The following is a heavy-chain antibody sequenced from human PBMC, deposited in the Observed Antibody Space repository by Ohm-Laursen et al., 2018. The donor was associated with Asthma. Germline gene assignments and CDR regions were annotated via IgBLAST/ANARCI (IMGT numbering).Heavy chain of an antibody. CDR2: IKSDGGSI. V-gene: IGHV3-74*01. D-gene: IGHD3-16*01. CDR3: ATNLPYEAENY. J-gene: IGHJ4*02. Sequence: SLRLSCAASGFTFSSYWMHWLRQDPGKGLVWVSRIKSDGGSISYADSVKGRFTISRDNAKSTLYLQMNSLRAEDTAVYYCATNLPYEAENYWGQGTLVTVSS. CDR1: GFTFSSYW.